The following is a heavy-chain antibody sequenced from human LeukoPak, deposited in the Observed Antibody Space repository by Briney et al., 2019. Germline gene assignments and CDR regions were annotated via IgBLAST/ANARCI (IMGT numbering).Heavy chain of an antibody. D-gene: IGHD3-22*01. CDR3: ARHQYYDSRGSHYYSYYYMDV. V-gene: IGHV4-38-2*02. CDR2: IYYTGST. CDR1: GYSISSPFY. J-gene: IGHJ6*03. Sequence: PSETLSLTCTVSGYSISSPFYWGWIRASPGKGLQWIGSIYYTGSTYYNPSLKSRVTISVDTSKNHFSLKLSSVTAADTAMYYCARHQYYDSRGSHYYSYYYMDVWGKGTTVTVSS.